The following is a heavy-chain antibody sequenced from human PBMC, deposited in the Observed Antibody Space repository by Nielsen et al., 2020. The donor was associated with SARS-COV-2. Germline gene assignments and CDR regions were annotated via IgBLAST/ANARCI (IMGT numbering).Heavy chain of an antibody. Sequence: GGSLRLSCAASGFTFSSYAMHWVRQAPGKGLEWVAVISYDGSNKYYADSVKGRFTISRDNSKNTLYLQMNSLRAEDTAVYYCARVSSTSYAYYMDVWGKGTTVTVSS. CDR3: ARVSSTSYAYYMDV. V-gene: IGHV3-30*04. D-gene: IGHD2-2*01. CDR2: ISYDGSNK. J-gene: IGHJ6*03. CDR1: GFTFSSYA.